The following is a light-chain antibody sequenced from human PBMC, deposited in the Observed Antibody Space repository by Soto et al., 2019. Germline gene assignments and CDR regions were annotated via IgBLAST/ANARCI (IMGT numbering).Light chain of an antibody. V-gene: IGKV3-15*01. CDR3: QQYNEWPET. CDR2: GAS. CDR1: HSVRSS. Sequence: EIVMTQSPATLSVSPGERATLSCRASHSVRSSLAWYQQKPGQAPRLLIHGASTRATGIPGRFSGSGSGTEFTHIISSLQSEDFAVYYCQQYNEWPETFGHGTKVDIK. J-gene: IGKJ1*01.